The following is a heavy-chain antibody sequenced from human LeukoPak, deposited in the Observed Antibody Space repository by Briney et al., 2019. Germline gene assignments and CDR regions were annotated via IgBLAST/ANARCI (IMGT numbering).Heavy chain of an antibody. V-gene: IGHV1-18*01. J-gene: IGHJ4*02. CDR2: ISGYNGNT. Sequence: ASVKVSCKASGFTFTTYGINWVRQAPGQGLEWMGWISGYNGNTNYAQKVQGRVTMTTDTSTSTAYMELRSLRSDDTAVYYCARSYDFWSGYYDYWGQGTLVTVSS. CDR3: ARSYDFWSGYYDY. CDR1: GFTFTTYG. D-gene: IGHD3-3*01.